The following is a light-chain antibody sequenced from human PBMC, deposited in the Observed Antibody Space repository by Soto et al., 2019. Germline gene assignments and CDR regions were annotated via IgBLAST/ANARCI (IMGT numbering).Light chain of an antibody. V-gene: IGKV3-20*01. CDR1: QSAFSSY. J-gene: IGKJ1*01. CDR3: QQNGSSPWT. Sequence: ETVLTQSPGTLSLSPGERATLSCRASQSAFSSYLAWFQKKPGQAPRLLIYGASIRATGVPDRFSGSGSGTDFTLTISRLEPEDFAIYYCQQNGSSPWTFGQGTKVEIK. CDR2: GAS.